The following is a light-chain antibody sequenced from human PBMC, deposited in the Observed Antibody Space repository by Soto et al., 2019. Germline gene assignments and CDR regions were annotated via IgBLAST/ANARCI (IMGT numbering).Light chain of an antibody. J-gene: IGKJ3*01. Sequence: EIVLTQSPATLSLSPGERATLSCRASQSVSSYLAWYQQKPGQAPRLLIYDASNRATGIPARFSGSGSGTDFTLSISSLDPESFAVYYCQQRSNWPPLFGPGTKVDIK. CDR1: QSVSSY. CDR3: QQRSNWPPL. V-gene: IGKV3-11*01. CDR2: DAS.